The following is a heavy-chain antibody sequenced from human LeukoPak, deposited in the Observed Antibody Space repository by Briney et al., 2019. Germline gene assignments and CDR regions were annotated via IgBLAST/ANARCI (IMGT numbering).Heavy chain of an antibody. J-gene: IGHJ4*02. D-gene: IGHD4-17*01. V-gene: IGHV4-34*01. CDR2: INHSGYT. Sequence: PSETLSLTCAVSGVSFDDYYWSWVRQTPGKGLEWLGEINHSGYTSDSPSLKSRVTLSIDTSRKQFSLNLRSVTVADAGIYYCTRMTTGYDFWGQGTLVTVSS. CDR1: GVSFDDYY. CDR3: TRMTTGYDF.